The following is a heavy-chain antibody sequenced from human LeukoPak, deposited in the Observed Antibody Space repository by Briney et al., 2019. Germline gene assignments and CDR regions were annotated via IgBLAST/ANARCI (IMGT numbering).Heavy chain of an antibody. D-gene: IGHD3-9*01. Sequence: GASVKVSCKASGYTFTSYGISWVRQAPGQGLEWMGWISGYNGDTNYAQKLQGRVTMTTDTSTSTACMELRSLRSDDTAVYYCASQILTTYSLDYWGQGTLVTVSS. V-gene: IGHV1-18*01. CDR1: GYTFTSYG. CDR2: ISGYNGDT. CDR3: ASQILTTYSLDY. J-gene: IGHJ4*02.